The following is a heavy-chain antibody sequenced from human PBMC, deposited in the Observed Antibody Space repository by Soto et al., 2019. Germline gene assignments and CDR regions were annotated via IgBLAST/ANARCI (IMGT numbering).Heavy chain of an antibody. Sequence: ASVKVSCKASGGTFSSYAISWVRQAPGQGLEWMGGIIPILGIANYAQKFQGRVTITADKSTSKACMELSSLRTEDTAVYYCARSSGLAYCGGDCYYYYGMDVWGQGTTVTVSS. CDR1: GGTFSSYA. V-gene: IGHV1-69*10. D-gene: IGHD2-21*02. CDR3: ARSSGLAYCGGDCYYYYGMDV. J-gene: IGHJ6*02. CDR2: IIPILGIA.